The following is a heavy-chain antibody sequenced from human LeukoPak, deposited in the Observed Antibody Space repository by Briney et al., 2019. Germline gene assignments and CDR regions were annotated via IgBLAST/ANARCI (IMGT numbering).Heavy chain of an antibody. D-gene: IGHD4-17*01. V-gene: IGHV4-39*01. CDR1: GGSISSSSYF. J-gene: IGHJ4*02. CDR2: ICYSGST. CDR3: ARQMNTVTADY. Sequence: SGTLSLTCTVSGGSISSSSYFWGWIRQPPGKGLEWIVSICYSGSTYYNPSLNSRVTLSIDTSKNQFSLMLSPVTAADTAVYYCARQMNTVTADYWGQGTLVTVSS.